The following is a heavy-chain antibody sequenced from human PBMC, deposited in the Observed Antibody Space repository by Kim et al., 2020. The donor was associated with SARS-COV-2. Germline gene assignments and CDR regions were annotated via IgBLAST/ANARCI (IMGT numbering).Heavy chain of an antibody. CDR3: ARVRHYYDSSGYPDY. D-gene: IGHD3-22*01. V-gene: IGHV4-31*02. Sequence: PALKSRVTLSVDTSKNQVSLKLSPVTAADTAVYYCARVRHYYDSSGYPDYWGQGTLVTVSS. J-gene: IGHJ4*02.